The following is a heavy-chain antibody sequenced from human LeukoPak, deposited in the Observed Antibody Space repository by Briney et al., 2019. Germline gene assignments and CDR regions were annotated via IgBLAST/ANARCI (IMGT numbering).Heavy chain of an antibody. V-gene: IGHV1-2*06. CDR3: ARAEIYYDSSGYYLY. D-gene: IGHD3-22*01. Sequence: ASVKVSCKASGYTFTGYYMHWVRQAPGQGLEWMGRINPNSGGTNYAQKFQGRVTMTRDTSISTAYMELSRLRSDDTAVYYCARAEIYYDSSGYYLYWGQGTLVTVSS. CDR1: GYTFTGYY. J-gene: IGHJ4*02. CDR2: INPNSGGT.